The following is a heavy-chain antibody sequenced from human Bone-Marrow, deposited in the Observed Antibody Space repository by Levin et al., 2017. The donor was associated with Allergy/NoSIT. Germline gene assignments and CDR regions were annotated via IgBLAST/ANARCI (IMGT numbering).Heavy chain of an antibody. J-gene: IGHJ4*01. CDR2: INHSGST. Sequence: PGGSLRLSCAVYSGSFTDYYWTWIRQPPGKGLEWLGQINHSGSTNYNPSLQSRLSVSVDTSKNQFSLKLSSVTAADTAVYYCARGRVVGSGSYYWGHGTLVTVSS. CDR1: SGSFTDYY. V-gene: IGHV4-34*01. D-gene: IGHD3-10*01. CDR3: ARGRVVGSGSYY.